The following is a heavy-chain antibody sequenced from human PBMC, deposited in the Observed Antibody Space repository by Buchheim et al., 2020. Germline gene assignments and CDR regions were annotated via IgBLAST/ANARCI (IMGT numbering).Heavy chain of an antibody. CDR2: ISYDSSSK. Sequence: QAQLEESGGGVVQPGRSLRLSCGASGFSFRNHAIHWVRQAPGKGLEWVAVISYDSSSKVYTDSVKGRFTLSRDNSKNTMYLQMNSLRAEDTAVYYCARGASVGGQKNGMDVWGQGTT. J-gene: IGHJ6*02. V-gene: IGHV3-30-3*01. D-gene: IGHD6-19*01. CDR3: ARGASVGGQKNGMDV. CDR1: GFSFRNHA.